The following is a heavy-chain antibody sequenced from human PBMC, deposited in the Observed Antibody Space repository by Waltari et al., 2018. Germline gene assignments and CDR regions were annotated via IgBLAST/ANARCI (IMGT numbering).Heavy chain of an antibody. CDR3: ARARGYYYYMDV. Sequence: EVPLLESGGGLVQPGGSLRLSCAASVFTFRIYWMSWVSPAPGKGLEWVANIKQDGSEKYYVDSVKGRFTISRDNAKNSLYLQMNSLRAEDTAVYYCARARGYYYYMDVWGKWTTVTVSS. V-gene: IGHV3-7*03. CDR1: VFTFRIYW. J-gene: IGHJ6*03. CDR2: IKQDGSEK.